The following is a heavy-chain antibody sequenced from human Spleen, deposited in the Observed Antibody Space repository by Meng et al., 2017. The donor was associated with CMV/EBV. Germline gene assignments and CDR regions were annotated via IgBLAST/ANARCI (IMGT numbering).Heavy chain of an antibody. CDR2: ISAYNCNT. J-gene: IGHJ4*02. V-gene: IGHV1-18*01. D-gene: IGHD1-26*01. Sequence: VQLVQSGTEVKKPGASVQVSFKTSGYTFTSYCISCVRQAPRQGLEWMGLISAYNCNTNYAQKLQGRVTMTTDTSTSTAYMELRSLRSDDTAVYYCARGSYQIDYWGQGTLVTVAS. CDR3: ARGSYQIDY. CDR1: GYTFTSYC.